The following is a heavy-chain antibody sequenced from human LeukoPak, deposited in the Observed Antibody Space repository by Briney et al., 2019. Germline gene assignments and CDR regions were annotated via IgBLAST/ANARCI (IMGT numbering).Heavy chain of an antibody. CDR2: IYSGGNT. CDR3: AKHSSLAGHWYFDF. D-gene: IGHD6-19*01. J-gene: IGHJ2*01. V-gene: IGHV3-66*04. Sequence: GGSLRLSCAASGFTVSGDYMSWVRQAPGKGLGWVSVIYSGGNTYYADSVNGRFTISRDNSKNTLYLQMNSLRAEDTAVYYCAKHSSLAGHWYFDFWGRGTLVTVSS. CDR1: GFTVSGDY.